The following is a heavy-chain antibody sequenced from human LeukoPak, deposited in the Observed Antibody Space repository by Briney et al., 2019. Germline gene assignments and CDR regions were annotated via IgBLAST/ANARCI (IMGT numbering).Heavy chain of an antibody. CDR2: VNPNSGGT. Sequence: GASVKVSCKASGYTFTGYYMHWVRQAPGQGLEWMGWVNPNSGGTNYAQKFQGRVTMTRDTSISTAYMELSRLRPDDTAVYYCARGNGYYDSSGLYYFDYWGQGTLVTVSS. D-gene: IGHD3-22*01. J-gene: IGHJ4*02. CDR3: ARGNGYYDSSGLYYFDY. CDR1: GYTFTGYY. V-gene: IGHV1-2*02.